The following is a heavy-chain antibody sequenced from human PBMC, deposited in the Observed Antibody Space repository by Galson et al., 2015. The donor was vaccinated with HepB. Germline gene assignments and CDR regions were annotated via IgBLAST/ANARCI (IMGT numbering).Heavy chain of an antibody. D-gene: IGHD1-7*01. CDR3: TTVDWTYKRSGYFDF. V-gene: IGHV3-15*01. Sequence: SLRLSCAASGFTFSKAWMSWVRQTPGKGLAWVGRIKDITDGGTTDYAAPVKGRFTVSRDDSINTLYLHMNSLQTEDTAVYYCTTVDWTYKRSGYFDFWGQGTLVTVSS. J-gene: IGHJ4*02. CDR1: GFTFSKAW. CDR2: IKDITDGGTT.